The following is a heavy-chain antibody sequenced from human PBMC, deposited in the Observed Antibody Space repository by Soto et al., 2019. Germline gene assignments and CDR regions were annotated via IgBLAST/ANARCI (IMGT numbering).Heavy chain of an antibody. CDR3: ARCGNSTSWYSFDY. CDR2: INHSGST. D-gene: IGHD6-13*01. J-gene: IGHJ4*02. Sequence: SETLSLTCAVYGGSFSDYYWSWIRQPPGKGLEWIGEINHSGSTNYNPSLKSRVTISVGTSKKQFSLKLSSVTAADTALYYCARCGNSTSWYSFDYWGQGTLVTVSS. V-gene: IGHV4-34*01. CDR1: GGSFSDYY.